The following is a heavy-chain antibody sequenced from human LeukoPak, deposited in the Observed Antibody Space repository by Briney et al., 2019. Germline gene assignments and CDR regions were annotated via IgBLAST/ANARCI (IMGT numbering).Heavy chain of an antibody. CDR1: GFTFSSYA. D-gene: IGHD6-13*01. V-gene: IGHV3-30*01. CDR2: ISYDGSNK. Sequence: GRSLRLSCAASGFTFSSYAMHWVRQAPGKGLEWVAVISYDGSNKYYADSVKGQFTISRDNSKNTLYLQMNSLRAEDTAVYYCARESGIAAAGTLPTDYWGQGTLVTVSS. CDR3: ARESGIAAAGTLPTDY. J-gene: IGHJ4*02.